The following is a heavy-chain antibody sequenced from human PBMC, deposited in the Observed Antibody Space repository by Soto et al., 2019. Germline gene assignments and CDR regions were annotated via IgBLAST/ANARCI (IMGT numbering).Heavy chain of an antibody. Sequence: SETLSLTCAVYGGSFSGCYWSWIRQPPGKGLEWIGEINHSGSTNYNPSLKSRVTISVDTSKNQFSLKLSSVTAADTAVYYCAGGRRKTTVAGLDVWGKGPKVTVSS. D-gene: IGHD4-17*01. CDR2: INHSGST. CDR3: AGGRRKTTVAGLDV. J-gene: IGHJ6*04. V-gene: IGHV4-34*01. CDR1: GGSFSGCY.